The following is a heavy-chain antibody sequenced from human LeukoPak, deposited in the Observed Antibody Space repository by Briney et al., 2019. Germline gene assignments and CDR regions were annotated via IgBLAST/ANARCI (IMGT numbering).Heavy chain of an antibody. CDR2: IYYSGST. CDR1: GGSMSPYH. D-gene: IGHD3-10*01. CDR3: ASGGARVRGVIRYYYGMDV. J-gene: IGHJ6*02. V-gene: IGHV4-59*12. Sequence: PSETLSLTCTVSGGSMSPYHWGWIRQPPGKGLEWIGYIYYSGSTNYNPSLKSRVTISVDTSKNQFSLKLSSVTAADTAVYYCASGGARVRGVIRYYYGMDVWGQGTTVTVSS.